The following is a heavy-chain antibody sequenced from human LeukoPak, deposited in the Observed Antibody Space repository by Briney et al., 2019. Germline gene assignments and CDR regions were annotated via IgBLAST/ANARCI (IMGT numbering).Heavy chain of an antibody. Sequence: SMKVSCKASGYTFTSYDINWVRQAPGQGLEWMGRIIPILGIANYAQKFQGRVTITADKSTSTAYMELSSLRSEDTAVYYCASVGQPNIDYWGQGTLVTVSS. CDR1: GYTFTSYD. J-gene: IGHJ4*02. CDR2: IIPILGIA. D-gene: IGHD2/OR15-2a*01. CDR3: ASVGQPNIDY. V-gene: IGHV1-69*04.